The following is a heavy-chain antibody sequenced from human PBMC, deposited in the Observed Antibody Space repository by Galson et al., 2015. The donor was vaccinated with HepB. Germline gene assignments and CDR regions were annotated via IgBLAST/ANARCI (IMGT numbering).Heavy chain of an antibody. V-gene: IGHV1-2*02. CDR1: GYTFTGYY. CDR3: ARRSIAIRPPWFDP. D-gene: IGHD6-6*01. Sequence: SVKVSCKASGYTFTGYYMHWVRQAPGQGLEWMGWINPDSGGTNYEQKFQGRVTMTRDTSISTAYMELSRLRSDDTAVYYCARRSIAIRPPWFDPWGQGTLVTVSS. J-gene: IGHJ5*02. CDR2: INPDSGGT.